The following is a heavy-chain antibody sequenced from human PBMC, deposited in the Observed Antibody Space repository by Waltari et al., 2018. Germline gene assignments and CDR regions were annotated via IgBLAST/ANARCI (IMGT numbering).Heavy chain of an antibody. CDR2: IYYSGSS. Sequence: QVQLQESGPGLVKPSETLSLTCIVSGGSISTYYWSWIRQPPGKGLEWIGHIYYSGSSDYNPSRKSRVTISVDTSKNQFSLKLSSVTAADTAVYYCARGGADYGARRSFYNYYYMDVWGKGTPVTVSS. CDR1: GGSISTYY. CDR3: ARGGADYGARRSFYNYYYMDV. V-gene: IGHV4-59*01. D-gene: IGHD3-10*01. J-gene: IGHJ6*03.